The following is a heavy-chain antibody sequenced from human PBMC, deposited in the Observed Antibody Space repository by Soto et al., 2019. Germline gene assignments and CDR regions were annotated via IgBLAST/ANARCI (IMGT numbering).Heavy chain of an antibody. J-gene: IGHJ5*02. D-gene: IGHD2-2*01. V-gene: IGHV1-18*01. CDR2: ISAYNGNT. Sequence: QVQLVQSGAEVKKPGASVKVSCKASGYTFTSYGISWVRQAPGQGLEWMGWISAYNGNTNYAQKLQGRVTMTTDTSAITPYTXLRSLRSDDTAVYYCARGGGYCSSTSCYGGNWFDPWGQGTLVTVSS. CDR1: GYTFTSYG. CDR3: ARGGGYCSSTSCYGGNWFDP.